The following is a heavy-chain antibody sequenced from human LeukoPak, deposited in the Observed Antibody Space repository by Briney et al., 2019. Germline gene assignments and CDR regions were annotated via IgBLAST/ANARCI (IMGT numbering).Heavy chain of an antibody. D-gene: IGHD6-6*01. CDR3: AREPIAARHYYYMDV. V-gene: IGHV1-69*05. CDR1: GGTFSSYA. J-gene: IGHJ6*03. CDR2: IIPIFGTA. Sequence: VASVKVSCKASGGTFSSYAISWVRQAPGQGLEWMGGIIPIFGTANYAQKFQGRVTITTDESTSTAYMELSSLRSEDTAVYYCAREPIAARHYYYMDVWGKGTMVTVSS.